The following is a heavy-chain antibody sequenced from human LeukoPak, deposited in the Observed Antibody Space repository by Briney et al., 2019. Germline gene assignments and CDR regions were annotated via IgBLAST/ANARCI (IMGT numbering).Heavy chain of an antibody. CDR3: AREDYYDSSGYFDY. D-gene: IGHD3-22*01. CDR1: GSTFSSYA. V-gene: IGHV3-33*08. CDR2: IWYDGSNK. J-gene: IGHJ4*02. Sequence: GGSLRLSCTASGSTFSSYAMSWVRQAPGKGLEWVAVIWYDGSNKYYADSVKGRLTISRDNSKNTLYLQMNSLRAEDTAVYYCAREDYYDSSGYFDYWGQGTLVTVSS.